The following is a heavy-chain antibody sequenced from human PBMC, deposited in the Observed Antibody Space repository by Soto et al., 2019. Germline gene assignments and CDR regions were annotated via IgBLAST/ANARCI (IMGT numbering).Heavy chain of an antibody. CDR2: IYYSGRT. D-gene: IGHD3-22*01. J-gene: IGHJ1*01. CDR3: ARETYYSDSPGYYLLDH. Sequence: SETLSLTCTVSGGSITSYYWSWVRQPPGKGLEWIGFIYYSGRTNYTPSLKSRVTMSVDTSKNQFSLKLTSVTAADTAVYYCARETYYSDSPGYYLLDHWGQGTLVTVSS. V-gene: IGHV4-59*01. CDR1: GGSITSYY.